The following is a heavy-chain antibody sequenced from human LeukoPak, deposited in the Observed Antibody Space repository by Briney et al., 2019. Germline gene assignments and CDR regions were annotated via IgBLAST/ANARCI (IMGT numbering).Heavy chain of an antibody. J-gene: IGHJ6*02. V-gene: IGHV3-33*08. CDR3: ARDLKRSSGWFVDYYYYYGMDV. CDR2: IWYDGSNK. D-gene: IGHD6-19*01. Sequence: PGGSLRLSCAASGFTFSSYAMHWVRQAPGKGLEWVAVIWYDGSNKYYADSVKGRFTISRDNSKNTLYLQMNSLRAEDTAVYYCARDLKRSSGWFVDYYYYYGMDVWGQGTTVTVSS. CDR1: GFTFSSYA.